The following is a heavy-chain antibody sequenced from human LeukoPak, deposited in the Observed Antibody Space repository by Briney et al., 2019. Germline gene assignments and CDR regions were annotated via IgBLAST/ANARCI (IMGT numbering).Heavy chain of an antibody. CDR3: ARMYSGTSYYFDY. CDR1: GVSISTYY. J-gene: IGHJ4*02. D-gene: IGHD1-26*01. Sequence: SETLSLTCSVCGVSISTYYWIWIRQPPAKGLEWMGFFSYSGSTKYNPSLKSRVTMSVDTSKNQFSRKLSSVTAADTAVYYCARMYSGTSYYFDYWGQGTLVTVSS. CDR2: FSYSGST. V-gene: IGHV4-59*01.